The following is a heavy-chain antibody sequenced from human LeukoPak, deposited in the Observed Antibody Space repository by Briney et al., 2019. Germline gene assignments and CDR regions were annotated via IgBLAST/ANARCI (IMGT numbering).Heavy chain of an antibody. D-gene: IGHD3-22*01. Sequence: KPSETLSLTCTVSGGSISSGSYYWNWIRQPAGKGLEWIGRIYTSGSTNYNPSLKSRVTISLDTSKNQFSLKLSSVTAADTAVYYCARSHYDSSGYYYGSLHFDYWGQGTLVTVSS. CDR1: GGSISSGSYY. CDR2: IYTSGST. J-gene: IGHJ4*02. V-gene: IGHV4-61*02. CDR3: ARSHYDSSGYYYGSLHFDY.